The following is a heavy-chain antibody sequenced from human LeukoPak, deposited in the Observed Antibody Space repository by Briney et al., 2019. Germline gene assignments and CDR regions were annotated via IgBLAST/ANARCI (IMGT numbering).Heavy chain of an antibody. V-gene: IGHV4-34*01. CDR3: ARGPGSPGGTIFGVVIISPYYYYGMDV. J-gene: IGHJ6*02. CDR1: GGSINNYY. D-gene: IGHD3-3*01. Sequence: SETLSLTCTVFGGSINNYYWTWIRQPPGKGLEWIGEINHSGSTNYNPSLKSRVTISVDTSKNQFSLKLSSVTAADTAVYYCARGPGSPGGTIFGVVIISPYYYYGMDVWGQGTTVTVSS. CDR2: INHSGST.